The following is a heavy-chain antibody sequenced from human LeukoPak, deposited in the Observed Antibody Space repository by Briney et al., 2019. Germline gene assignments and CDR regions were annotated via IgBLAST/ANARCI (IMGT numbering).Heavy chain of an antibody. CDR2: IYYSGST. D-gene: IGHD4-17*01. J-gene: IGHJ4*02. CDR3: ARYGKIYGDYDNYFDY. Sequence: KPSETLSLTCTVSGGSISSYYWSWIRRPPGKGLEWIGYIYYSGSTNYNPSLKSRVTISVDTSKNQFSLKLSSVTAADTAVYYCARYGKIYGDYDNYFDYWGQGTLVTVSS. CDR1: GGSISSYY. V-gene: IGHV4-59*01.